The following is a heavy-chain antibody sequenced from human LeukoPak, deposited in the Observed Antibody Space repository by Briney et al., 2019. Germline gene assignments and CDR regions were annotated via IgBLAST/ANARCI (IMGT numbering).Heavy chain of an antibody. Sequence: ASVKVSCKASGRTFSSYAISWVRQAPGQGLEWMGGIIPIFGTANYAQKFQGRVTITADKSTSTAYMELSSLRSEDTAVYYCARDWVLGYCSGGSCPNWFDPWGQGTLVTVSS. V-gene: IGHV1-69*06. CDR2: IIPIFGTA. D-gene: IGHD2-15*01. J-gene: IGHJ5*02. CDR1: GRTFSSYA. CDR3: ARDWVLGYCSGGSCPNWFDP.